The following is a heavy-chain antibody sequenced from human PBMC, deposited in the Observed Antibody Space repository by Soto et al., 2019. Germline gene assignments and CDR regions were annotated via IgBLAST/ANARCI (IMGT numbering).Heavy chain of an antibody. CDR3: AKGRGQNWNFGY. Sequence: EVQLLESGGGSVQPGGSLRLSCAASGFTFSSYAMHWVRRPPGKGLEWVSSISGSGGTAYYADSVKGRFSISRDSLVKPPSPEMSSLRAVDPAVYYCAKGRGQNWNFGYWGQGTLVSVSP. J-gene: IGHJ4*02. CDR1: GFTFSSYA. D-gene: IGHD1-1*01. V-gene: IGHV3-23*01. CDR2: ISGSGGTA.